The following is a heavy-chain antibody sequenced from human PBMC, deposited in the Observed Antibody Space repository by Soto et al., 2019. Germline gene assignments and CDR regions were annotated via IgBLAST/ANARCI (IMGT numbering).Heavy chain of an antibody. CDR2: ANSDGTST. CDR1: GFTISSHW. Sequence: AASVKVSCAASGFTISSHWMHWVRQCPGKGLVWVSRANSDGTSTNYADSVKGRFTISRDNAKNTLYLQMNSLRAEDTAMYYCAREVAPAALPPSSLMDVWGQGTTVTVSS. D-gene: IGHD2-2*01. J-gene: IGHJ6*02. CDR3: AREVAPAALPPSSLMDV. V-gene: IGHV3-74*01.